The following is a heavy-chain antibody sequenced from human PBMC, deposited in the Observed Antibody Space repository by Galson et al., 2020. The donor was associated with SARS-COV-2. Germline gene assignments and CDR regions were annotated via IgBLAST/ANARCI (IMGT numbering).Heavy chain of an antibody. D-gene: IGHD1-26*01. J-gene: IGHJ4*02. CDR2: ITGSGGNT. Sequence: GESLKISCAASGFTFSSYAMSWVRQAPGKGLEWVSLITGSGGNTNYADSVKGRCTISRDNSKNTLYLQMNSLGAEDTAVYYCATRIVGGFDYWGQGTLVTVSS. V-gene: IGHV3-23*01. CDR1: GFTFSSYA. CDR3: ATRIVGGFDY.